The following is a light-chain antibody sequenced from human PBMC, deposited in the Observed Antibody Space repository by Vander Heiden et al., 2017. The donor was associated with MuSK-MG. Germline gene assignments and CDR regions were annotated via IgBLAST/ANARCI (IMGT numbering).Light chain of an antibody. Sequence: ETVLTQSPATLASSLGERATLSCRTSQSVSGYLAWYQQRPGQAPRLLIQDASNRATGIPARFSGSGSGTDFTLTISSLEPEDFAVYYCQQRSNWPSTFGQGTRLEIK. CDR2: DAS. CDR1: QSVSGY. CDR3: QQRSNWPST. V-gene: IGKV3-11*01. J-gene: IGKJ2*01.